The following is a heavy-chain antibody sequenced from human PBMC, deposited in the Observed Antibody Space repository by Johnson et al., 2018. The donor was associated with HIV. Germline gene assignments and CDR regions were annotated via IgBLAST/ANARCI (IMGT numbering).Heavy chain of an antibody. CDR3: ARSGYGSGSTHDAFDI. V-gene: IGHV3-30*03. J-gene: IGHJ3*02. CDR2: ISFDGTNK. D-gene: IGHD3-10*01. CDR1: GFTFDDYG. Sequence: VQLVESGGGVVRPGGSLRLSCAASGFTFDDYGMSWVRQAPGKGLEWVAVISFDGTNKYYADSVRGRFTISRDNSKKTLYLQMNSLRAEDTAVYYCARSGYGSGSTHDAFDIWGQGTMVTVSS.